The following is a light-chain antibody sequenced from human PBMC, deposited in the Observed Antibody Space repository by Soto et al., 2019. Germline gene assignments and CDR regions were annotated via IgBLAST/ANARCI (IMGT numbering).Light chain of an antibody. V-gene: IGKV3-15*01. CDR3: QQYTNWRT. J-gene: IGKJ1*01. CDR1: QRIASN. Sequence: EIVMPQSPATLSVSPGERATLSCRASQRIASNLACYQQKPSQAPRLLIDDASTRATGVPARFSGSGSGTEFTLALSSLQSEDFAVYYCQQYTNWRTFGQGTKVDIK. CDR2: DAS.